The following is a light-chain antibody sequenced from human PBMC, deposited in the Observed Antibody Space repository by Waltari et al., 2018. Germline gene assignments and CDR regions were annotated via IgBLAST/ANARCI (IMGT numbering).Light chain of an antibody. Sequence: EIVLTQSPGTLSLSPGDRATHSSRASQRFTRYLAWYQHKPGQAPRLLIYDASTRAPGIADRFSGSGFGTDFTLTISRLEPEDSAVYYCQHYVRLPVTFGQGTKVEIK. V-gene: IGKV3-20*01. CDR3: QHYVRLPVT. CDR2: DAS. CDR1: QRFTRY. J-gene: IGKJ1*01.